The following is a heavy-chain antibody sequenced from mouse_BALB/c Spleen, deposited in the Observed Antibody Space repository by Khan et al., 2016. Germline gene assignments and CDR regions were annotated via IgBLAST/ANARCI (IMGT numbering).Heavy chain of an antibody. Sequence: VKLLESGPGLVAPSQSLSITCTVSGFSLTGFSVNWVRQPPGKALEWLGMIWGDGSTDYNSGLKSRLSFSKDDSKSQVFLKMNSLQTDDTARYFGASYYDYDGGFAYWGQGTLVTVSA. CDR2: IWGDGST. D-gene: IGHD2-4*01. CDR1: GFSLTGFS. V-gene: IGHV2-6-7*01. CDR3: ASYYDYDGGFAY. J-gene: IGHJ3*01.